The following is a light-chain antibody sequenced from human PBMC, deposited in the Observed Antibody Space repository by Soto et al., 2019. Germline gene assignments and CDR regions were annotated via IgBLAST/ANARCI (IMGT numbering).Light chain of an antibody. V-gene: IGKV2-30*02. CDR2: KVS. CDR1: QSLVHSDGIAY. Sequence: DVVMTQSPLSLPVTLGQPASISCRSNQSLVHSDGIAYFSWFQQRPGRSPRRLIYKVSNRDSGVPARFSGSGSGIDFALKISRVEAEDVGVYYCMQGTHWPLTFGQGTRLEI. CDR3: MQGTHWPLT. J-gene: IGKJ5*01.